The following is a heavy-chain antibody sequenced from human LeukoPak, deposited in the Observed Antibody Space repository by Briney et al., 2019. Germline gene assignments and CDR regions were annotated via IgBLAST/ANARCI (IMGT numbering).Heavy chain of an antibody. V-gene: IGHV3-53*01. D-gene: IGHD6-13*01. CDR1: GFTFSDNY. CDR2: MYSRGNT. CDR3: ARDAPQVPAAGVLAS. J-gene: IGHJ5*02. Sequence: GGSLRLSCAASGFTFSDNYMSWVRQAPGKGLEWVAVMYSRGNTYYANSVKGRFTFSRDISKNPLYLQMNALSTEDTAMYYCARDAPQVPAAGVLASWGQGTLVIVSS.